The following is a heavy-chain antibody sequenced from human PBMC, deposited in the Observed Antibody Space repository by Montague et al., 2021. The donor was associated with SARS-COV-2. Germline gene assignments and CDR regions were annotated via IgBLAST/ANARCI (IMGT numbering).Heavy chain of an antibody. CDR3: ASPTYYYDSSGSDAFDI. Sequence: SETRSLTCTVSGGSISSSSYYWGWIRQHPGKGLEWIGSIYYSGSTYYNPSLKSRVTISVDTSKNQFSLKLSSVTAADTAVYYCASPTYYYDSSGSDAFDIWGQGTMVTVSS. CDR1: GGSISSSSYY. CDR2: IYYSGST. D-gene: IGHD3-22*01. V-gene: IGHV4-39*01. J-gene: IGHJ3*02.